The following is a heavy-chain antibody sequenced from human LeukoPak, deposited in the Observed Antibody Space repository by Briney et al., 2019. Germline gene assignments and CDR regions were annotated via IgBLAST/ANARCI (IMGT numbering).Heavy chain of an antibody. Sequence: PGGSLRLSCAASGFTFSSYAMSWVRQAPGKGLEWVSGIGTTAGSTYYADSVKGRFTISRDNSKNTLYLQMNSLRAEDTAVYFCAKFVTPSFDYWGQGTLVTVSS. V-gene: IGHV3-23*01. CDR2: IGTTAGST. D-gene: IGHD2-15*01. CDR3: AKFVTPSFDY. J-gene: IGHJ4*02. CDR1: GFTFSSYA.